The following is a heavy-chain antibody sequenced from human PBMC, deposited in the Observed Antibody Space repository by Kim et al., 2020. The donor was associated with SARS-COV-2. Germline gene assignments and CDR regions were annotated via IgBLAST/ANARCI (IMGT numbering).Heavy chain of an antibody. D-gene: IGHD1-26*01. J-gene: IGHJ6*02. CDR2: T. V-gene: IGHV4-39*01. CDR3: ARLGATGGMDV. Sequence: TTTNPSLRRRVTTSVDTSTTQFSRKLSSVTAADTAVYYCARLGATGGMDVWGQGTTVTVSS.